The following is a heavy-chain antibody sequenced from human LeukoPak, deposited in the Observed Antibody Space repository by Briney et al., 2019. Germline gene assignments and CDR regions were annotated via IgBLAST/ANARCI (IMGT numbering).Heavy chain of an antibody. D-gene: IGHD3-22*01. V-gene: IGHV3-64D*09. CDR2: ITSNGDTT. Sequence: GGSLRLSCSASGFTFSSYIMHWARQAPGKGLEYVSAITSNGDTTYYADSVKGRVTISRDNSKNTLYPQMSSLRAEDTAVYYCVKDDSYYYDSSGRDSWGQGTLVTVSS. CDR1: GFTFSSYI. CDR3: VKDDSYYYDSSGRDS. J-gene: IGHJ4*02.